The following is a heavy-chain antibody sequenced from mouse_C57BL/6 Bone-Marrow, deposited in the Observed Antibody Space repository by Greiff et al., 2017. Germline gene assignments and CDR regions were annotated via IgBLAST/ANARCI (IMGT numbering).Heavy chain of an antibody. Sequence: QVQLQQPGAELVKPGASVKLSCKASGYTFTSYWMQWVKQRPGQGLEWIGEIDPSDSYTNYNQKFKGKATLTVDTSFSTAYMQLSSLTSEDSAVYYCARALYYFGYFDVWGTGTTVTVSS. V-gene: IGHV1-50*01. D-gene: IGHD1-1*01. CDR2: IDPSDSYT. CDR1: GYTFTSYW. CDR3: ARALYYFGYFDV. J-gene: IGHJ1*03.